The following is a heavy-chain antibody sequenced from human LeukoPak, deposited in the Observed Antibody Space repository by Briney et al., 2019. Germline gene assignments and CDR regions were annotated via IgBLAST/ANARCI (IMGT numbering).Heavy chain of an antibody. CDR1: GYTFTGYY. V-gene: IGHV1-2*02. CDR3: ASTDSRSTNTGYYYGMDV. CDR2: INPNSGGT. D-gene: IGHD6-13*01. Sequence: GASVKVSCKSSGYTFTGYYMHWVRQPPGQGLEWMGWINPNSGGTNYAQKFQGRVTMTRDTSIITAYMELSRLRSDDTAVYYCASTDSRSTNTGYYYGMDVWGQGTTVTVSS. J-gene: IGHJ6*02.